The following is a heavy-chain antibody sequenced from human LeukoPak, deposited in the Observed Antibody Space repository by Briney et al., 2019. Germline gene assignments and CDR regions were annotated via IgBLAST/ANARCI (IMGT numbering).Heavy chain of an antibody. Sequence: PSETLSLTCIVSGGSISSGGYYWSWIRQLPGKGLEWIGTIYYSGSIYYNPSLKSRVTISVDTSENQFSLKLSSVTAADTAVYYCARDYSNMGWFDPGGQGTLVTVSS. CDR2: IYYSGSI. D-gene: IGHD4-11*01. CDR1: GGSISSGGYY. V-gene: IGHV4-31*03. CDR3: ARDYSNMGWFDP. J-gene: IGHJ5*02.